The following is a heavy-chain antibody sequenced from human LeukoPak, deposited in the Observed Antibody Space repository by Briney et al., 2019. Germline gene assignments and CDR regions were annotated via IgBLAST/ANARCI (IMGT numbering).Heavy chain of an antibody. V-gene: IGHV3-30-3*01. D-gene: IGHD6-13*01. CDR1: GFTSSSYA. CDR2: ISYDGSNK. Sequence: PGRSLRLSCAASGFTSSSYAMHWVRQAPGKGLEWVAVISYDGSNKYYADSVKGRFTISRDNSKNTLYLQMNSLRAEDTAVYYCARVGSSWHFDYWGQGTLVTVSS. J-gene: IGHJ4*02. CDR3: ARVGSSWHFDY.